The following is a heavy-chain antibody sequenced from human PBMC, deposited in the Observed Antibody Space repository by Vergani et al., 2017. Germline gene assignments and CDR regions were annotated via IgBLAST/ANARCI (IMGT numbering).Heavy chain of an antibody. V-gene: IGHV3-15*01. CDR1: GFTFSNAW. Sequence: ELQLVESGGGLVKPGGSLRLSCAASGFTFSNAWMSWVRQAPGKGREWVGRMKSKTDGGTTDYAAPVKGRFTISRDDSNNTLYLQMNSLKTEDTAVYYCTTDGYSSSWSIPKLYYWGQGTLVTVSS. CDR2: MKSKTDGGTT. D-gene: IGHD6-13*01. J-gene: IGHJ4*02. CDR3: TTDGYSSSWSIPKLYY.